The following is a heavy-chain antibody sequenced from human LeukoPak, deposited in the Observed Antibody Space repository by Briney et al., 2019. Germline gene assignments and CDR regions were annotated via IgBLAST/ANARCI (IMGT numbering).Heavy chain of an antibody. CDR3: ARDAKYYYGSRTYFFFEY. CDR1: GDSISSGSYY. D-gene: IGHD3-10*01. CDR2: IYTSEST. Sequence: SEALSLTCTVSGDSISSGSYYWSWIRQPAGKGLEWIGRIYTSESTNYNPSLKSRVTISADTSKNQFSLKLSSVTAADTAVYYCARDAKYYYGSRTYFFFEYWGQGTLLSVSS. J-gene: IGHJ4*02. V-gene: IGHV4-61*02.